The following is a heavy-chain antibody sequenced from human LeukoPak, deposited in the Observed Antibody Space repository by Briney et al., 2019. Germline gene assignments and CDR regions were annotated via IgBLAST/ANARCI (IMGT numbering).Heavy chain of an antibody. CDR1: GFIFSNYA. Sequence: GGSLRLSCAASGFIFSNYAMTWGRQAPGKGLQWVSNITSGGQTYYADSVKGRFTISRDNSKNTLYLQMNSLRAEDTAVYQCAKYCSGGNCYSGLYWGQGTLVTVSS. V-gene: IGHV3-23*01. J-gene: IGHJ4*02. CDR3: AKYCSGGNCYSGLY. D-gene: IGHD2-15*01. CDR2: ITSGGQT.